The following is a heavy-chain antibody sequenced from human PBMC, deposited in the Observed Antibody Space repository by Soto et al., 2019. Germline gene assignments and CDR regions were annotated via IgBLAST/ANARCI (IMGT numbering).Heavy chain of an antibody. J-gene: IGHJ5*02. CDR1: GGTFSSYT. CDR2: IIPTLGIA. CDR3: ARDARSSFDWFDP. V-gene: IGHV1-69*04. Sequence: ASVKVSCKASGGTFSSYTISWVRQAPGQRLEWMGRIIPTLGIANYAQKFQGRVTITADKSTSTAYMELSSLRSEDTAVYYCARDARSSFDWFDPWGQGTLVTVSS.